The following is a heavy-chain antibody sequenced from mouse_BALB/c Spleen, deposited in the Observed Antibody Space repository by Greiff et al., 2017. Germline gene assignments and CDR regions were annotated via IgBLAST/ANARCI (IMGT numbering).Heavy chain of an antibody. J-gene: IGHJ4*01. CDR3: ARDLGYHAMDY. D-gene: IGHD4-1*01. CDR2: INSNGGST. Sequence: EVQLVESGGGLVQPGGSLKLSCAASGFTFSSYGMSWVRQTPDKRLELVATINSNGGSTYYPDSVKGRFTISRDNAKNTLYLQMSSLKSEDTAMYYCARDLGYHAMDYWGQGTSVTVSS. V-gene: IGHV5-6-3*01. CDR1: GFTFSSYG.